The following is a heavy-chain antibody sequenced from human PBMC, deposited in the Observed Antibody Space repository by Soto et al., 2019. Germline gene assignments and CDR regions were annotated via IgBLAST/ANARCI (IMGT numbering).Heavy chain of an antibody. CDR2: INHSGST. V-gene: IGHV4-34*01. CDR1: GGSFSGYY. Sequence: PSETLSLTCAVYGGSFSGYYWSWIRQPPGKGLEWIGEINHSGSTNYNPSLKSRVTISVDTSKNQFSLKLSSVTAADTAVYYCARAKARSYYDFWRLFDPWGQGTLVTVSS. D-gene: IGHD3-3*01. J-gene: IGHJ5*02. CDR3: ARAKARSYYDFWRLFDP.